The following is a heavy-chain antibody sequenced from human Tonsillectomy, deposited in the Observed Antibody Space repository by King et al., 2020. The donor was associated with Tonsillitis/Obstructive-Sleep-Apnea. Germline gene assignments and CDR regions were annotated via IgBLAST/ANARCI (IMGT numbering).Heavy chain of an antibody. D-gene: IGHD5/OR15-5a*01. CDR2: ISWNSGRI. Sequence: VQLVESGGGLVQPGRSLRLSCAASGFTFDYYAMHWVRQAPGKGLEWVSGISWNSGRIGYADSVKGRFTISRDNAKNSLYLQMNSLRAEDTALYYCAKDMSPVVYPYYYYYMDVWGKGTTVTVSS. CDR3: AKDMSPVVYPYYYYYMDV. CDR1: GFTFDYYA. J-gene: IGHJ6*03. V-gene: IGHV3-9*01.